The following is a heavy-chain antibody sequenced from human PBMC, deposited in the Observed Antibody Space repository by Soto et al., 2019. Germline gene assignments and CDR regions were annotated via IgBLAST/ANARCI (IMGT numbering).Heavy chain of an antibody. J-gene: IGHJ6*02. CDR2: ISGSGGST. V-gene: IGHV3-23*01. Sequence: GGSLRLSCAASGFTFSSYAMSWVRQAPGKGLEWVSAISGSGGSTYYADSVKGRFTISRDNSKNTLYLQMNSLRAEDTAVYYCAKDLSRSSLYYYYGMDVWGQGTTVTVSS. D-gene: IGHD6-13*01. CDR1: GFTFSSYA. CDR3: AKDLSRSSLYYYYGMDV.